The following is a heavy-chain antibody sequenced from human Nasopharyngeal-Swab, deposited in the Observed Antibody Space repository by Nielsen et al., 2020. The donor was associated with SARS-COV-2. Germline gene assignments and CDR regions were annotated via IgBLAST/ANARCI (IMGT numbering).Heavy chain of an antibody. Sequence: GGSLRLSCAASGFSFSSYAMHWVRQAPGKGLEWVAVASSDGRNKYYADSVKGRFTVSRDNSKNTLYLQMNSLRAEDTAVYYCARRALQDYYFDYWGRGTLVTVSS. CDR1: GFSFSSYA. CDR2: ASSDGRNK. CDR3: ARRALQDYYFDY. V-gene: IGHV3-30*04. J-gene: IGHJ4*02.